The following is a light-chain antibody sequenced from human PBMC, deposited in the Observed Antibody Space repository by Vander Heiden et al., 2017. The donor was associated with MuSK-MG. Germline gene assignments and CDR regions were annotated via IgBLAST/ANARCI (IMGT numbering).Light chain of an antibody. CDR1: QTISNY. Sequence: DIQMTQSPSSLSSSVGDRVTITCRASQTISNYLNWYQQKPGEAPKLLIYAASTLQSGVPSRFSGSGSETDFTLTISRLQPGDFATYYCQQRDSTPWTFGQWTNVEI. J-gene: IGKJ1*01. V-gene: IGKV1-39*01. CDR2: AAS. CDR3: QQRDSTPWT.